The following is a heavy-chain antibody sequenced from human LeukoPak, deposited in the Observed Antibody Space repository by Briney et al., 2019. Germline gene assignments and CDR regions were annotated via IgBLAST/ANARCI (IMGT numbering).Heavy chain of an antibody. D-gene: IGHD2-2*01. CDR2: INPNSGAT. V-gene: IGHV1-2*02. CDR3: AKNLGLHGTSISCQSDY. Sequence: ASVKVSCKASGYTFTDYFMHWVRQAPGQGLEWMGWINPNSGATNYAQQFQGRVTMTRDRSISTMFMELSRLTSDDTALYYCAKNLGLHGTSISCQSDYWGQGTLVTVSS. J-gene: IGHJ4*02. CDR1: GYTFTDYF.